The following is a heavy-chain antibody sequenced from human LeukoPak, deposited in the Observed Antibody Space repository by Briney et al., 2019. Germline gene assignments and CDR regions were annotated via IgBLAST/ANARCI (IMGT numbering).Heavy chain of an antibody. Sequence: GGSLRLSCAASGFTFSNYWVHWVRQAPGKGLVWVSRINRDGSTTKYADSVKGRFTVSRDNAKNTLNLQMNSPRAEDTAVYYCARDKKSGESSEIDYWGQGTLVTVSS. J-gene: IGHJ4*02. CDR1: GFTFSNYW. CDR2: INRDGSTT. D-gene: IGHD3-10*01. CDR3: ARDKKSGESSEIDY. V-gene: IGHV3-74*03.